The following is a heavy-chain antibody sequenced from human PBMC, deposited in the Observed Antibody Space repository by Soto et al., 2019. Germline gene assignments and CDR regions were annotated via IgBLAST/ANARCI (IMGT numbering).Heavy chain of an antibody. CDR2: MFYSGST. D-gene: IGHD2-21*02. CDR1: GGSVNSYY. Sequence: SETLSLTCTVSGGSVNSYYWSWIRQPPGKGLEWIGYMFYSGSTKSNPSLKSRVTMSVDMSKNQFSLRLTSVTAADTAVYYCARVFPSYCGGDCSYFDSWGQGTLVTVSS. V-gene: IGHV4-59*02. J-gene: IGHJ4*02. CDR3: ARVFPSYCGGDCSYFDS.